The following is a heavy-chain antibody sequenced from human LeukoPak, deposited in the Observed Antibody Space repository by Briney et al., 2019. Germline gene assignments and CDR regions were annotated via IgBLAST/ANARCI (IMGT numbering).Heavy chain of an antibody. Sequence: PGGSLRLSCAASGFTFSSYSTNWVRQAPGKGLEWVSSISSSSSSIYYADSVKGRFTISRDNARNSLYLQMNSLRAEDTAVYYCARVPPWDLAHAFDIWGQGTMVTVSS. CDR3: ARVPPWDLAHAFDI. CDR1: GFTFSSYS. J-gene: IGHJ3*02. V-gene: IGHV3-21*01. CDR2: ISSSSSSI. D-gene: IGHD1-26*01.